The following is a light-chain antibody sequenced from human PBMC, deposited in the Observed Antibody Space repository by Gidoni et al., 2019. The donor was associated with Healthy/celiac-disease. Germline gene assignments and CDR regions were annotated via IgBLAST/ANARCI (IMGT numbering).Light chain of an antibody. CDR1: QSISSW. CDR2: DAS. V-gene: IGKV1-5*01. Sequence: IQMTQSASTLAASVGDRVTITCRARQSISSWLAWYQQKPGKAPKLLIYDASSLESGVQSRFSGSGSGKEFTLIISSLQPDDFATYYCQQYNSYSQTFGQGTKVEIK. J-gene: IGKJ1*01. CDR3: QQYNSYSQT.